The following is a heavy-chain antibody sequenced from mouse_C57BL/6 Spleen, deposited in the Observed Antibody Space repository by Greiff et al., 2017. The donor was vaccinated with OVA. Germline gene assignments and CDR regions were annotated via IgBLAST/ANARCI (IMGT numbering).Heavy chain of an antibody. CDR2: IHPNSGST. V-gene: IGHV1-64*01. CDR1: GYTFTSYW. D-gene: IGHD2-4*01. CDR3: ARIDYDGAMDY. J-gene: IGHJ4*01. Sequence: VQLVESGAELVKPGASVKLSCKASGYTFTSYWMHWVKQRPGQGLEWIGMIHPNSGSTNYNEKFKSKATLTVDKSSSTAYMQLSSLTSEDSAVYYCARIDYDGAMDYWGQGTSVTVSS.